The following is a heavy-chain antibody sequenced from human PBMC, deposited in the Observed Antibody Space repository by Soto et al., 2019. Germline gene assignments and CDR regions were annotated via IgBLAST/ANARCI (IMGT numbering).Heavy chain of an antibody. J-gene: IGHJ6*01. Sequence: SETLSLTCTVSTDSSSFTNSYWGWIRQPPGKGLQWIGSSSYNGGTFYNPSLKGRVVISFATSKKQSSLQVTSVTAAATAVYFCGRHRTEIVRRCFGCWGKGSPVAVAS. CDR3: GRHRTEIVRRCFGC. D-gene: IGHD3-16*01. CDR2: SSYNGGT. CDR1: TDSSSFTNSY. V-gene: IGHV4-39*01.